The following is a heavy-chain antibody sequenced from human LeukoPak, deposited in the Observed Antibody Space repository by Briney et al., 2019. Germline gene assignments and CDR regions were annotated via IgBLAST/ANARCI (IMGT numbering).Heavy chain of an antibody. CDR2: IHYSGST. V-gene: IGHV4-39*01. CDR3: ARRERWLQYFDH. Sequence: SETLSLTCTVSGGSISSTSYYWGWIRQPPGKGLEWIGSIHYSGSTYYNPSLKSRVTISVDTSKNQFSLKLSSVTAADTAVYYCARRERWLQYFDHWGQGTLVTVSS. CDR1: GGSISSTSYY. D-gene: IGHD5-24*01. J-gene: IGHJ4*02.